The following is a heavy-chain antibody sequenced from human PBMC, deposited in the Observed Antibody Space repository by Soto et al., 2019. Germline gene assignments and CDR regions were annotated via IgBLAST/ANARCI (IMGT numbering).Heavy chain of an antibody. CDR1: GFTFSRYG. CDR2: LSGSGATT. Sequence: PGGSLRLSCVASGFTFSRYGMSWVGQAPGKGLEWVSRLSGSGATTKYADSVEGRFTISRDNSKNTLYLQMDSLSAEDTAIYYCAKARCSDTDCYFPDTWGQGTLVTVSS. CDR3: AKARCSDTDCYFPDT. J-gene: IGHJ5*02. D-gene: IGHD2-21*02. V-gene: IGHV3-23*01.